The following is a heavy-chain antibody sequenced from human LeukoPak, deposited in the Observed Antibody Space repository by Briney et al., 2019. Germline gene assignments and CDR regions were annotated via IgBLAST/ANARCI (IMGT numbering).Heavy chain of an antibody. D-gene: IGHD4/OR15-4a*01. CDR3: ARAECELTLDY. CDR2: IYTSGST. CDR1: GVSISSGSYY. J-gene: IGHJ4*02. Sequence: SQTLSLTCTVSGVSISSGSYYWSWIRQPAGKGLEWIGRIYTSGSTNYNPSLKSRVTISVDTSKNQFSLKLSSVTAADTAVYYCARAECELTLDYWGQGTLVTVSS. V-gene: IGHV4-61*02.